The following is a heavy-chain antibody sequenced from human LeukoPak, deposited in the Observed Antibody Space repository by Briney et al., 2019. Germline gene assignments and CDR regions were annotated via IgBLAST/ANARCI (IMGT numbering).Heavy chain of an antibody. Sequence: GGSLRLSCAASGFTFSDHYMDWVRQAPGKGLEWVGRSRNKANSYATDYAASVKGRFTISRDDSKNSLYLQMNSLRAEDTAVYYCASSHIVGDLWAFDIWGQGTMVTVSS. V-gene: IGHV3-72*01. J-gene: IGHJ3*02. CDR1: GFTFSDHY. CDR3: ASSHIVGDLWAFDI. CDR2: SRNKANSYAT. D-gene: IGHD2-21*01.